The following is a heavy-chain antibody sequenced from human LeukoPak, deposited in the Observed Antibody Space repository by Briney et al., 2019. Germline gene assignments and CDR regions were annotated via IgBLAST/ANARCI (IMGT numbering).Heavy chain of an antibody. CDR3: ARDHIGVPTPGRDAFDI. CDR1: GGSISSADYY. J-gene: IGHJ3*02. CDR2: ISSSGGT. Sequence: NPSQTLSLTCTVSGGSISSADYYWSWIRQHPGKGLEWIGYISSSGGTYYNPSLLSRVTISIDTSKNQFSLKLRSVTAADTAMYFCARDHIGVPTPGRDAFDIWGQGTLVTVSS. V-gene: IGHV4-31*03. D-gene: IGHD5-12*01.